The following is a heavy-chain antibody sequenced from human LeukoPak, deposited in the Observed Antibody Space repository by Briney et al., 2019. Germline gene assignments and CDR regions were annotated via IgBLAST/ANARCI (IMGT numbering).Heavy chain of an antibody. J-gene: IGHJ3*02. CDR3: PLRGIAGRYAFHI. CDR2: ISSSGSTM. V-gene: IGHV3-48*03. D-gene: IGHD6-6*01. CDR1: GFTFSSFE. Sequence: GGSLRLSCAASGFTFSSFEMNWVRQAPGKGLEWVSYISSSGSTMYYADPVKGRFTISRDNAKNSLYLQMNNLRAEDTAVYYCPLRGIAGRYAFHIWGQGTMVTVSS.